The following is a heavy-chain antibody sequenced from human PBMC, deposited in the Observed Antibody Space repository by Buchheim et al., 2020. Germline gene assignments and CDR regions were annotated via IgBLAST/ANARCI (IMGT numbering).Heavy chain of an antibody. CDR3: ARVAPDYDFWSGHASL. Sequence: EVQLVESGGGLVKPGGSLRLSCAASGFTFSSYSMNWVRQAPGKGLEWVSSISSSSSYIYYADSVKGRFTISRDNAKNSLYLQVNSLRAEDTAVYYCARVAPDYDFWSGHASLWGQGTL. CDR1: GFTFSSYS. CDR2: ISSSSSYI. D-gene: IGHD3-3*01. J-gene: IGHJ4*02. V-gene: IGHV3-21*01.